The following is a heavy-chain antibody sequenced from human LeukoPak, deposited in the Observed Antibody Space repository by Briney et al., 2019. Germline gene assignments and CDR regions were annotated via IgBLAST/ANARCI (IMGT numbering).Heavy chain of an antibody. Sequence: SETLSVTCTVSGCSISSGYYWGWIRQPPGKGLEWIGSIYHSGSTYYNPSLKSRVTISVDTSKNQFSLKLSSVTAADTAVYYCARSRRDSSGYSIPYYFDYWGQGTLVTVSS. CDR2: IYHSGST. D-gene: IGHD3-22*01. V-gene: IGHV4-38-2*02. J-gene: IGHJ4*02. CDR3: ARSRRDSSGYSIPYYFDY. CDR1: GCSISSGYY.